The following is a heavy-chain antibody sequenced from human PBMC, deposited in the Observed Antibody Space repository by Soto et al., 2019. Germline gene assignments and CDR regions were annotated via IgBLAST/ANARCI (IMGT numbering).Heavy chain of an antibody. D-gene: IGHD2-15*01. J-gene: IGHJ6*03. CDR1: GYTFTSYG. CDR3: ARVYCSGGSCYLGFGWYYYYMDV. Sequence: ASVKVSCKASGYTFTSYGISWVRQAPGQGLEWMGWISAYNGNTNYAQKLQGRVTMTTDTSTNTAYMELRSLRSDDTAVYYCARVYCSGGSCYLGFGWYYYYMDVWGKGTTVTVAS. CDR2: ISAYNGNT. V-gene: IGHV1-18*01.